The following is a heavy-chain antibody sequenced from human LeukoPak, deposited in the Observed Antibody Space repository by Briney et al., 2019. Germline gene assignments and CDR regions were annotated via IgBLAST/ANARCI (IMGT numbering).Heavy chain of an antibody. Sequence: ASVKVPCKASGGTFSSYAISWVRQAPGQGLEWMGGIIPIFGTANYAQKFQGRVTITADESTSTAYMELSSLRSKDTAVYYCASCYYGSGSYYTRDWGQGTLVTVSS. D-gene: IGHD3-10*01. CDR2: IIPIFGTA. V-gene: IGHV1-69*13. CDR3: ASCYYGSGSYYTRD. CDR1: GGTFSSYA. J-gene: IGHJ4*02.